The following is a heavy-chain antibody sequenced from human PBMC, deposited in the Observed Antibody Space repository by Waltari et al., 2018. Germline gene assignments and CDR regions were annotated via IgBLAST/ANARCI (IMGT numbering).Heavy chain of an antibody. V-gene: IGHV3-30*04. J-gene: IGHJ6*02. Sequence: QVQLVESGGGVVQPGRSLRLSCAASEFTFISYPMPWVRQAPGKGLEWVAVISYNERNIYYVDSVKGRFIISRDNSKKMLYLQMNSLRTEDTAVYYCARDYCDRTNCHGMDVWGQGTTVTVSS. D-gene: IGHD3-22*01. CDR2: ISYNERNI. CDR3: ARDYCDRTNCHGMDV. CDR1: EFTFISYP.